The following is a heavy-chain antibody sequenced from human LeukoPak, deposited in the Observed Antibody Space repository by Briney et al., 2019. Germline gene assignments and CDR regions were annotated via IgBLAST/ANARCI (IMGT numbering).Heavy chain of an antibody. CDR3: AKFSSSWPHYYYMDV. V-gene: IGHV3-74*01. CDR2: INDDGRST. D-gene: IGHD6-13*01. Sequence: LSGGSLRLSCAASGFTFSSYWMHWVRQAPGKGLVGVSRINDDGRSTSYADSVKGRFTISRDNSKNTLYLQMNSLRAEDTAVYYCAKFSSSWPHYYYMDVWGKGTTVTVSS. J-gene: IGHJ6*03. CDR1: GFTFSSYW.